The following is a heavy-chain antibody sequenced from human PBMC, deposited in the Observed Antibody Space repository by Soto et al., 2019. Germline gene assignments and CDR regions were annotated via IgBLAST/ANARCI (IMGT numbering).Heavy chain of an antibody. J-gene: IGHJ4*02. CDR3: ATIVGANDY. Sequence: SETLSLTCTVSRASIYTYSWTWIRQPAGKGLQWIGHIYSSGSANYSPSLKGRVSMSVDSFKNQISLKLSSVTAADTAVYYCATIVGANDYWGQGTLVTAPQ. V-gene: IGHV4-4*07. CDR1: RASIYTYS. CDR2: IYSSGSA. D-gene: IGHD1-26*01.